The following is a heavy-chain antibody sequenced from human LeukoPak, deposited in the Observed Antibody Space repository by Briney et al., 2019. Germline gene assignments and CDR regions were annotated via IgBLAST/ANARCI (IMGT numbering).Heavy chain of an antibody. CDR3: ARGYPYRPRVPDY. D-gene: IGHD1-26*01. CDR2: IIPIFGTA. V-gene: IGHV1-69*13. Sequence: ASVKVSCKASGGTFSSYAISWVRQAPGQGLEWMGGIIPIFGTANYARKFQGRVTITADESTSTAYMELSSLRSEDTAVYYCARGYPYRPRVPDYWGQGTLVTVSS. J-gene: IGHJ4*02. CDR1: GGTFSSYA.